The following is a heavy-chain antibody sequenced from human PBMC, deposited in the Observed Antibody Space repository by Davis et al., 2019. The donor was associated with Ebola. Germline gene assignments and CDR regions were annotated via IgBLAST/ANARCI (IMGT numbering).Heavy chain of an antibody. CDR1: GFIFRNNV. D-gene: IGHD3-9*01. V-gene: IGHV3-20*01. Sequence: GESLKISCETSGFIFRNNVMSWVRQAPGKGLEWVSGINWNGGSTGYADSVKGRFTISRDNAKNSLYLRMNSLRAEDTALYHCARVNAVTGYSRFDPWGQGTLVTVSS. CDR3: ARVNAVTGYSRFDP. J-gene: IGHJ5*02. CDR2: INWNGGST.